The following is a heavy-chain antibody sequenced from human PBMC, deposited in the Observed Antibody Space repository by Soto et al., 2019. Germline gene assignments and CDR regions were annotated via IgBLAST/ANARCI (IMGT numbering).Heavy chain of an antibody. J-gene: IGHJ4*02. CDR1: GYTFTSYG. Sequence: QGQLVQSGAEVKKPGASVKVSCKASGYTFTSYGISWVRQAPGQGLEWLGWISDYNGNTNYEQKLQGRVTMTTDTSTSTAYNELRSLRSDDKAVYYCARALPPVDYWGQGTLVTVSS. CDR2: ISDYNGNT. V-gene: IGHV1-18*01. CDR3: ARALPPVDY.